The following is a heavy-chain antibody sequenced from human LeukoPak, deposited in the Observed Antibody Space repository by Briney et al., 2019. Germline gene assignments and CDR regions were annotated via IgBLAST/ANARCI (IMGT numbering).Heavy chain of an antibody. CDR1: GYTFTSYD. Sequence: ASVKVSCKASGYTFTSYDISWVRQATGQGLEWMGWMNPNSGNTGYAQKFQGRVTMTRNTSISTAYMELSSLRSEDTAVYYCARGTRYYGSGSLVYWGQGTLVTVSS. CDR2: MNPNSGNT. CDR3: ARGTRYYGSGSLVY. D-gene: IGHD3-10*01. J-gene: IGHJ4*02. V-gene: IGHV1-8*01.